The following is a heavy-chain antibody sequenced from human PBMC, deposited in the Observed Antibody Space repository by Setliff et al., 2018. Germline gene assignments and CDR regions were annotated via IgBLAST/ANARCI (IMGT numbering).Heavy chain of an antibody. D-gene: IGHD5-18*01. CDR2: IYYSGNT. V-gene: IGHV4-31*03. CDR3: ARVPRFTDTRNAFDI. Sequence: SETLSLTCTVSGGSISSSSYYWGWIRQPPGKGLEWIGYIYYSGNTYYNPSLKSRVTLSGDTSKNQFSLKLSSVTAADTAVYYCARVPRFTDTRNAFDIWGQGTMVTVSS. J-gene: IGHJ3*02. CDR1: GGSISSSSYY.